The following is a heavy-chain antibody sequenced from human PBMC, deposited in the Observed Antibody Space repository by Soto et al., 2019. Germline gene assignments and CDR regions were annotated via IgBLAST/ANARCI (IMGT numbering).Heavy chain of an antibody. V-gene: IGHV1-69*13. J-gene: IGHJ3*02. D-gene: IGHD6-19*01. CDR3: ARGGAVAGGAFDI. Sequence: AASVKVSCKASGGTFRSYAISWVRQAPGQGLEWMGGINPIFGTANNVKKFQGRVTSTADESTSTAYMELSSVRSDDRAVYYCARGGAVAGGAFDIWGQGTMVTVSS. CDR1: GGTFRSYA. CDR2: INPIFGTA.